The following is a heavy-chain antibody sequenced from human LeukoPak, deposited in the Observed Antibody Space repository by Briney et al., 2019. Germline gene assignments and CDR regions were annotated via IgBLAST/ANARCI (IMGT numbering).Heavy chain of an antibody. CDR2: IRYDGSNK. D-gene: IGHD1-26*01. V-gene: IGHV3-30*02. Sequence: SCKASGYTFTTYYMHWVRQAPGKGLEWVAFIRYDGSNKHYADSVKGRFTISRDNSKNTLYLQMNSLRAEDTAVYYCAKILGSPGIVDYWGQGTLVTVSS. CDR1: GYTFTTYY. CDR3: AKILGSPGIVDY. J-gene: IGHJ4*02.